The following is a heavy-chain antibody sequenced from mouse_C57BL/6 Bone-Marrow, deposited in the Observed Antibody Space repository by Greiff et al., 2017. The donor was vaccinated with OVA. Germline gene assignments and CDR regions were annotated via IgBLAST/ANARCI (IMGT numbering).Heavy chain of an antibody. CDR2: IDPSDSYT. J-gene: IGHJ4*01. CDR3: ARGEGGHYAMDY. V-gene: IGHV1-59*01. CDR1: GYTFTSYW. Sequence: QVQLKQPGAELVRPGTSVKLSCKASGYTFTSYWMHWVKQRPGQGLEWIGVIDPSDSYTNYTQKFKGKATLTVDTSSSTAYMQLSSLTSEDSAVYDCARGEGGHYAMDYWGQGTSVTVSS.